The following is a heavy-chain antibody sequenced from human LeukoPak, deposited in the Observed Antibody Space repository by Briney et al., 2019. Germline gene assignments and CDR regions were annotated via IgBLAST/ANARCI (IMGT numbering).Heavy chain of an antibody. Sequence: ASVTVSCKASGYTFTSYGISWVRQAPGQGLEWMGWISAYNGNTNYAQKLQGRVTMTTDTSTSTAYMELRSLRSDDTAVYYCARETYYYDSSGYSYYYYMDVWGKGTTVTISS. D-gene: IGHD3-22*01. CDR3: ARETYYYDSSGYSYYYYMDV. J-gene: IGHJ6*03. CDR2: ISAYNGNT. CDR1: GYTFTSYG. V-gene: IGHV1-18*01.